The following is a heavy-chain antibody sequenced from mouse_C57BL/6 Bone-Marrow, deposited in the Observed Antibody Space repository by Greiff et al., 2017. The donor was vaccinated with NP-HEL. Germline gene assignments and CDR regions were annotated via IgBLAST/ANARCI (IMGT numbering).Heavy chain of an antibody. J-gene: IGHJ3*01. D-gene: IGHD2-2*01. CDR2: IDRGDRST. CDR3: ARCDGYDLGLAY. Sequence: QVILQQPGAELVKPGASVKLSCKASGYTFSSYWMHWVKQRPGQGLEWIGEIDRGDRSTNYNEKLKGKSTLTVDKSSSTPYMQLSRPTDEDSAYYYCARCDGYDLGLAYWGQGTLVTVSS. V-gene: IGHV1-69*01. CDR1: GYTFSSYW.